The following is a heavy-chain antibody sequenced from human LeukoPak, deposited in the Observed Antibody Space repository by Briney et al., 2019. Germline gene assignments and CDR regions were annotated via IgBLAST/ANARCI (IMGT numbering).Heavy chain of an antibody. D-gene: IGHD6-13*01. CDR1: GFTFSSYG. CDR3: ARDREQLVLRYFDY. CDR2: MWYDGSNK. Sequence: GGSLRLSCAASGFTFSSYGMHWGRQAPGKGPEWVAVMWYDGSNKYYADSVKGRFTISRDNSKNTLYLQMNSLRAEDTAVYYCARDREQLVLRYFDYWGQGTLVTVSS. V-gene: IGHV3-33*01. J-gene: IGHJ4*02.